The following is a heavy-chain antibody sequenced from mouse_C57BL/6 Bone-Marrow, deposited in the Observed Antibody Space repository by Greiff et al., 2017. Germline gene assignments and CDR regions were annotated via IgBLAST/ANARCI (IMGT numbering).Heavy chain of an antibody. V-gene: IGHV1-81*01. Sequence: VKLQQSGAELARPGASVKLSCKASGYTFTSYGISWVKQRTGQGLEWIGEIYPRSGNTYYNEKFKGKATLTADKSSSTAYMELRSLTSEDSAVYFCAREGLRHAWFAYWGQGTLVTVSA. CDR3: AREGLRHAWFAY. J-gene: IGHJ3*01. CDR1: GYTFTSYG. CDR2: IYPRSGNT. D-gene: IGHD2-4*01.